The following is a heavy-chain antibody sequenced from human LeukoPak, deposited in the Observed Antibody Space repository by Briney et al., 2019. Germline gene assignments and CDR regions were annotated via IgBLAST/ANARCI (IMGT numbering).Heavy chain of an antibody. CDR1: GFTFSSYE. Sequence: GGSLRLSCAASGFTFSSYEMNWVRQAPGKGLEWVSYISSSGSTIYYADSVKGRLTISRDNAKNSLYLQMNSLRAEDTAVYYCARWRVVPAATYFDYWGQGTLVTVSS. D-gene: IGHD2-2*01. J-gene: IGHJ4*02. CDR2: ISSSGSTI. V-gene: IGHV3-48*03. CDR3: ARWRVVPAATYFDY.